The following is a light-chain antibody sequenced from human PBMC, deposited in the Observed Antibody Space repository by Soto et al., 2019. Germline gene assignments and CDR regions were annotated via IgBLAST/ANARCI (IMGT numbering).Light chain of an antibody. J-gene: IGKJ1*01. CDR1: QSISNW. CDR2: HAY. CDR3: QQYESYSPWT. Sequence: DIQMTQSPSTLPASVGDIVTITCRASQSISNWLAWYQQKPGTAPKVLIYHAYNLQSGVPSRFSGSGSGTEFTLTISNLQPDDFATYYCQQYESYSPWTCGQGTKVDIK. V-gene: IGKV1-5*01.